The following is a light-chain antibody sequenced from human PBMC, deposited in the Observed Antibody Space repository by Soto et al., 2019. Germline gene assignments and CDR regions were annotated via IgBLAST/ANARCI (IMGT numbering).Light chain of an antibody. Sequence: EIVMTQSPVTLSVSPGERATLSCRASHDIRSDLAWYQQKPGQAPSLLMYGASIRATGIPARFSGSGSGTDFTLTISSLQSEDLAVYYCQQYINWTFGQGTKLEIK. CDR1: HDIRSD. J-gene: IGKJ1*01. V-gene: IGKV3-15*01. CDR3: QQYINWT. CDR2: GAS.